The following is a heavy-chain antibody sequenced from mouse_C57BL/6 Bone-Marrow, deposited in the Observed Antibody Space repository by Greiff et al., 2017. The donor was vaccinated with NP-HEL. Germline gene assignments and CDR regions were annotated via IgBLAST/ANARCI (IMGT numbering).Heavy chain of an antibody. Sequence: EVKLQESGPGLVKPSQSLSLTCSVTGYSITSGYYWNWIRQFPGNKLEWMGFISYDGSNNYNPSLKNRISITRDTSKNQFFLKLNSVTTEDTATYYCARVGSNQPWFAYWGQGTLVTVSA. V-gene: IGHV3-6*01. D-gene: IGHD2-5*01. CDR3: ARVGSNQPWFAY. CDR1: GYSITSGYY. CDR2: ISYDGSN. J-gene: IGHJ3*01.